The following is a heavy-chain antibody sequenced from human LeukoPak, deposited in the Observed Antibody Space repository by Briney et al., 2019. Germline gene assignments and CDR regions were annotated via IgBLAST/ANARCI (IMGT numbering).Heavy chain of an antibody. J-gene: IGHJ4*02. V-gene: IGHV3-30*02. CDR1: GFTFSSFG. CDR2: IHNYETTE. Sequence: GGSLTLSCAASGFTFSSFGMHWVRQTPGKGLEWVTFIHNYETTEYYANSVKGRFTISRDNSKNTVYLQMNSLRVEDAAVYYCAKDDPTGRYLWGQGTLVTVSS. CDR3: AKDDPTGRYL. D-gene: IGHD1-26*01.